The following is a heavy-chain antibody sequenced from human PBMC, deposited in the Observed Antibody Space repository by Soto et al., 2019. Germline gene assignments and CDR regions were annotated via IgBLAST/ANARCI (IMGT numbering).Heavy chain of an antibody. J-gene: IGHJ4*02. CDR3: AHKGPEDWPLDY. V-gene: IGHV2-5*02. CDR1: GFSLSTSGVG. D-gene: IGHD3-9*01. Sequence: QITLKESGPTLVRPTQTLTLTCAFSGFSLSTSGVGVGWIRQPPGKALEWLAVIYWDDSKHYSPSLRSRLTITKDTAKNQVVLTMTNMDPMDKGTYCCAHKGPEDWPLDYWGQGTLVTVSS. CDR2: IYWDDSK.